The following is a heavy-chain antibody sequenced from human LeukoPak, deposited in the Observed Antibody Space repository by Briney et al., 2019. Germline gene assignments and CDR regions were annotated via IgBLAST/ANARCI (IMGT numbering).Heavy chain of an antibody. CDR3: ARKGPAAGLSRWFDP. CDR1: GGSFSGYY. Sequence: SETLSLTCAVYGGSFSGYYWSWIRQPPGKELEWTGEINHSGSTNYNPSLKSRVTISVDTSKNQFSLKLSSVTAADTAVYYCARKGPAAGLSRWFDPWGQGTLVTVSS. CDR2: INHSGST. V-gene: IGHV4-34*01. J-gene: IGHJ5*02. D-gene: IGHD6-13*01.